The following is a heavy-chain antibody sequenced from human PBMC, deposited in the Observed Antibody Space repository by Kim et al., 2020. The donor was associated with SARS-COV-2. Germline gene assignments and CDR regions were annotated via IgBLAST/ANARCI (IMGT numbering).Heavy chain of an antibody. D-gene: IGHD2-21*01. CDR1: GGSISSYY. J-gene: IGHJ4*02. Sequence: SETLSLTCTVSGGSISSYYWSWIRQPAGKGLEWIGRIYTSGSTNYNPSLKSRVTMSVDTSKNQFSLKLSSVTAADTAVYYCARDRFRAWPGAYYFDYWGQGTLVTVSS. V-gene: IGHV4-4*07. CDR2: IYTSGST. CDR3: ARDRFRAWPGAYYFDY.